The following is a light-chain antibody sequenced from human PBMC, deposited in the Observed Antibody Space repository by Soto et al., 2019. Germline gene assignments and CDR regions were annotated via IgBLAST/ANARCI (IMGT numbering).Light chain of an antibody. Sequence: QSALTQPASVSGSPGQSITISCTGTSSDVGGYNYVSWYQQHPGKAPKLMIYDVSNRPSGVSNRFSGSRSGNTASLTISGLHAEDEADYYCSSYSSSYTRGVVFGGGTKLTVL. CDR1: SSDVGGYNY. CDR2: DVS. J-gene: IGLJ2*01. V-gene: IGLV2-14*01. CDR3: SSYSSSYTRGVV.